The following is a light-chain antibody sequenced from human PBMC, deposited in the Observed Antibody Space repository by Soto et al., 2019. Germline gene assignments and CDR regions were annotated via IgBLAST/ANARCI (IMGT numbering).Light chain of an antibody. CDR2: WAS. CDR1: QSILYYANNKNS. V-gene: IGKV4-1*01. J-gene: IGKJ1*01. CDR3: QHYYSPPWT. Sequence: DIVMTQSPDSLAVSLGERATINCKSSQSILYYANNKNSLAWYQQKPGQPPKLLIYWASTRESGVPDRFSGSASGTDFTLTISSLQAEDVAVYYCQHYYSPPWTFGQGTKVDIK.